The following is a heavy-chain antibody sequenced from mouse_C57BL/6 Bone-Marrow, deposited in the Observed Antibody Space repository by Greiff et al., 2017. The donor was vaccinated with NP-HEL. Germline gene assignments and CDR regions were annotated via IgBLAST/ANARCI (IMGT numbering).Heavy chain of an antibody. J-gene: IGHJ3*01. D-gene: IGHD1-1*01. CDR1: GYTFTSYW. Sequence: QVQLQQPGAELVKPGASVKMSCKASGYTFTSYWITWVKQRPGQGLEWIGDLYPGSGSTNYNEKFKSKATLTVDTSSSTAYMQLSSLTSEDSAVYYGARGGNGSSSWFAYWGQGTLVTVSA. CDR3: ARGGNGSSSWFAY. CDR2: LYPGSGST. V-gene: IGHV1-55*01.